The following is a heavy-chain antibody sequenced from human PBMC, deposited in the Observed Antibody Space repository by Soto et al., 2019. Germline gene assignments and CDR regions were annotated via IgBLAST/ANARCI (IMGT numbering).Heavy chain of an antibody. V-gene: IGHV4-38-2*02. CDR3: VRDKYSRWWCCYH. J-gene: IGHJ5*02. Sequence: CETLSLTCAVSGYSISRGYYCGWIRQPPGKGLEWIGSIYHSGSTYYNPSLKSRVTMSVDKSQNQFSLKLSSVTAADTAVYYCVRDKYSRWWCCYHWGQGT. CDR2: IYHSGST. D-gene: IGHD2-21*01. CDR1: GYSISRGYY.